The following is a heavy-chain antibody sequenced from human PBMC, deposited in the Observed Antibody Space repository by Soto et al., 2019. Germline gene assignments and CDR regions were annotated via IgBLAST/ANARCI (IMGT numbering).Heavy chain of an antibody. CDR1: GGSFSGYY. Sequence: QVQLQQWGAGLLKPSETLSLTCAVYGGSFSGYYWSWIRQPPGKGLDWIGEINHSGSTNYNPSLKSRVTISVDTSKNQFSLKLSSVTAADTAVYYCARGPSITIFGVVINSLDYWGQGTLVTVSS. J-gene: IGHJ4*02. D-gene: IGHD3-3*01. CDR2: INHSGST. CDR3: ARGPSITIFGVVINSLDY. V-gene: IGHV4-34*01.